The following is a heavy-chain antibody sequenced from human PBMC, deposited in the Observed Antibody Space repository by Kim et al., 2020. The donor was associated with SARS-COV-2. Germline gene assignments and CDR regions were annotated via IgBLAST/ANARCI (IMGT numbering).Heavy chain of an antibody. D-gene: IGHD1-26*01. CDR3: ARDRVGATADYFDY. J-gene: IGHJ4*02. Sequence: GGSLRLSCAASGFTFSSYAMHWVRQAPGKGLEWVAVISYDGSNKYYADSVKGRFTISRDNSKNTLYLQMNSLRAEDTAVYYCARDRVGATADYFDYWGQGTLVTVSS. CDR2: ISYDGSNK. V-gene: IGHV3-30*04. CDR1: GFTFSSYA.